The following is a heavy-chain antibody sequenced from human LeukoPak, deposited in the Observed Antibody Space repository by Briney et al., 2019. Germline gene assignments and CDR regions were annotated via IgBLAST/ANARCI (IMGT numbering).Heavy chain of an antibody. J-gene: IGHJ4*02. Sequence: PSETLSLTCTVSGYSISSGYYWGWIRQPPGKGLEWIGYIYYSGSTYYNPSLKSRVTISVDTSKNQFSLKLSSVTAADTAVYYCARRELSLYPQDYWGQGTLVTVSS. CDR1: GYSISSGYY. CDR2: IYYSGST. D-gene: IGHD3-16*02. CDR3: ARRELSLYPQDY. V-gene: IGHV4-38-2*02.